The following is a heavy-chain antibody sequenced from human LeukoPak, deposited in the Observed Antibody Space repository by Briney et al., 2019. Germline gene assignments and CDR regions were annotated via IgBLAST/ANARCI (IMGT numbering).Heavy chain of an antibody. J-gene: IGHJ4*02. CDR2: IFYSGST. Sequence: WVRQPPGQGLEWIGSIFYSGSTYYNLSLKSRVTISVDTSKNQFSLKLSSVTAADTAVYYCARDVRYFDYWGQGTLVTVSS. V-gene: IGHV4-39*07. CDR3: ARDVRYFDY.